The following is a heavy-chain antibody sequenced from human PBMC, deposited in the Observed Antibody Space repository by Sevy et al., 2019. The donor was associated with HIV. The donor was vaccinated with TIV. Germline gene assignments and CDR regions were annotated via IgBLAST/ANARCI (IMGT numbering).Heavy chain of an antibody. CDR1: GYTFTSYG. D-gene: IGHD3-22*01. CDR3: ARDVYAYYYDSSGPPAANY. V-gene: IGHV1-18*01. Sequence: ASVKVSCKASGYTFTSYGIRWVRQAPGQGLEWMGWISAYNGNTNYAQKLQGRVTMTTDTSTSTAYMELRSLRSDDTAVYYLARDVYAYYYDSSGPPAANYWGQGTLVTVSS. CDR2: ISAYNGNT. J-gene: IGHJ4*02.